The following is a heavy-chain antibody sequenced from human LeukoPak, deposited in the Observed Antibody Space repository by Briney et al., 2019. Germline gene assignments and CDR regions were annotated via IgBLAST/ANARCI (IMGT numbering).Heavy chain of an antibody. V-gene: IGHV4-59*01. CDR3: ARVASSGWDYYFDY. Sequence: PSETLSLTCTVSGGSISSYYWSWLRQPPGKGLEWIGYIYYSGSTNYNPSPKSRVTISVDTSKNQFSLKLSSVTAADTAVYYCARVASSGWDYYFDYWGQGTLVTVSS. CDR2: IYYSGST. D-gene: IGHD6-19*01. J-gene: IGHJ4*02. CDR1: GGSISSYY.